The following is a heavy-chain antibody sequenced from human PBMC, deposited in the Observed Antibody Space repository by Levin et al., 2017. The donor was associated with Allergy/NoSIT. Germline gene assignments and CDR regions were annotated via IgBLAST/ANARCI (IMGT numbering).Heavy chain of an antibody. V-gene: IGHV3-49*04. J-gene: IGHJ4*02. CDR1: GFIFGDYS. D-gene: IGHD3-10*01. Sequence: GGSLRLSCAGSGFIFGDYSVTWVRQAPGKGLEWVAFMRSKLSGGTTQYAASVKGRFSIAREDSNSIAYLQMNGLKIEDTGVYFFITQGHAYSACWSGGWGQGTPVTVSS. CDR3: ITQGHAYSACWSGG. CDR2: MRSKLSGGTT.